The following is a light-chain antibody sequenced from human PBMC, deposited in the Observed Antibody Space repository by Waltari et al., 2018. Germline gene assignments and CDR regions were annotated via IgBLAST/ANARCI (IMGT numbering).Light chain of an antibody. CDR1: HSISTW. CDR2: EAS. J-gene: IGKJ3*01. CDR3: QQFNTYPIP. V-gene: IGKV1-5*03. Sequence: DIQMTQSPSTLSASVVVRVTIICRASHSISTWLAWYQQKPGKAPKLLIYEASSLENGVPSRFSGSGSGTEFTLTISSLQPDDFATYYCQQFNTYPIPFGRGTKVDIK.